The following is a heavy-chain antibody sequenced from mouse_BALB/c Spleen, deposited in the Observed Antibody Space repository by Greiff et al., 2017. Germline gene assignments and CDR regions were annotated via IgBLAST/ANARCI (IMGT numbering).Heavy chain of an antibody. CDR2: IDPANGNT. V-gene: IGHV14-3*02. D-gene: IGHD3-1*01. CDR3: ARGSSGFMDY. J-gene: IGHJ4*01. CDR1: GFNIKDTY. Sequence: EVQLQESGAELVKPGASVKLSCTASGFNIKDTYKHWVKQRPEQGLEWIGRIDPANGNTKYDPKFQGKATITADTSSNTAYLQLSSLTSEDTAVYYCARGSSGFMDYWGQGTSVTVSS.